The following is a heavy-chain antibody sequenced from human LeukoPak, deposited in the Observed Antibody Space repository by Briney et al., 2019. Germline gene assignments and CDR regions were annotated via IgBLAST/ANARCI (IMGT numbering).Heavy chain of an antibody. V-gene: IGHV3-74*01. D-gene: IGHD3-16*01. CDR1: GFTFSNYW. CDR2: INSDGSDT. CDR3: ARGLGTRGYSYYYMDV. J-gene: IGHJ6*03. Sequence: GGSLRLSCAASGFTFSNYWMHWVRQAPGKGLEWVSRINSDGSDTSYADSVKGRFTISRDNAKNSLYLQMNSLRVEDTAVYYCARGLGTRGYSYYYMDVWGTGTTVTVSS.